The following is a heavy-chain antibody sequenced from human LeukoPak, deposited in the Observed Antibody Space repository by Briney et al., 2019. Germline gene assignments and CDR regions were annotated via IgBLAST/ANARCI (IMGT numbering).Heavy chain of an antibody. D-gene: IGHD3-10*01. CDR2: IYYSGST. CDR1: GGSISSSSYY. Sequence: PSETLSLTCTVSGGSISSSSYYWGWIRQPPGKGLEWIGSIYYSGSTHYNPSLKSRVTISVDTSKNQFSLKLSSVTAADTAVYYCARASARFGELLPRGHYYYYYMDVWGKGTTVTISS. CDR3: ARASARFGELLPRGHYYYYYMDV. J-gene: IGHJ6*03. V-gene: IGHV4-39*07.